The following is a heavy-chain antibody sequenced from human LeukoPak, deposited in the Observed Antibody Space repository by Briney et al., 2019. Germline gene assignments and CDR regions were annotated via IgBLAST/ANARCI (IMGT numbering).Heavy chain of an antibody. CDR1: GFTFSSYS. CDR2: ISSASSYK. CDR3: ARDIGLDGSGFYHYYGMDV. J-gene: IGHJ6*02. V-gene: IGHV3-21*04. D-gene: IGHD5-12*01. Sequence: KPGGSLTLSCAASGFTFSSYSMNWVRQAPGKGLEWVSSISSASSYKYYADSVKGRFTISRDNAKNSLYLQVNSLRAEDTALYHCARDIGLDGSGFYHYYGMDVWGQGTTVTVSS.